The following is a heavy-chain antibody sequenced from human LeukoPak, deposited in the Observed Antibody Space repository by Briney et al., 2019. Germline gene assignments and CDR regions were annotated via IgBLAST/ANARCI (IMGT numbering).Heavy chain of an antibody. CDR3: ARGQAYCGADCYSD. Sequence: GGSPRLSCAASGFSISHYYMTWVRQTPGKGLDWVPVIYTGGGTNYGDSVKGRFTISRDNSKNTLYLQMNSLRADDTAIYYCARGQAYCGADCYSDWGQGTLVTVSS. D-gene: IGHD2-21*02. CDR2: IYTGGGT. CDR1: GFSISHYY. J-gene: IGHJ4*02. V-gene: IGHV3-66*01.